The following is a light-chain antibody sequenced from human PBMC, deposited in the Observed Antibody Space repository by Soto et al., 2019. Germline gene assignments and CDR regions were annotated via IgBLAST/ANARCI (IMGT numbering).Light chain of an antibody. J-gene: IGLJ2*01. Sequence: QSVLTQPASVSGSPGQSITISCTGTSSDVGGYNYVSWYQQHPGKAPKLMIYDVSNRPSGVSNRFSGSKSGNTASLIISGLQAEDEADYYFGSYTRDNTEVFGGGTKVTVL. CDR2: DVS. V-gene: IGLV2-14*01. CDR3: GSYTRDNTEV. CDR1: SSDVGGYNY.